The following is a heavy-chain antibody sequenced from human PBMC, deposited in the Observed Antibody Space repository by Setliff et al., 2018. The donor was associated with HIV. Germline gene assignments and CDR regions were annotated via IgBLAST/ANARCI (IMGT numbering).Heavy chain of an antibody. V-gene: IGHV4-59*03. CDR2: IHYTGIS. Sequence: SETLSLTCVISGGSMGSHYWSWIRQSPGKGLEWIGNIHYTGISDINPSLKRRATISLDRPKIQFSLKLSSVTAADTAIYYCAAFLVSPVTTQDYWGQGTPVTVSS. D-gene: IGHD4-17*01. CDR1: GGSMGSHY. J-gene: IGHJ4*02. CDR3: AAFLVSPVTTQDY.